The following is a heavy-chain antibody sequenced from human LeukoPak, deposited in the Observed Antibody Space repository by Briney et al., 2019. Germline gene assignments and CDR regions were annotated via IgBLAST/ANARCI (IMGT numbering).Heavy chain of an antibody. CDR2: IIPIYGTA. Sequence: SVKVSCKASGGTFSGYAISWVRQAPGQGLEWMGGIIPIYGTANYAQKFQGRVTITADESTSAAYMELSSLRSEDTAVYYCARWGSGNHLPYYYYMDVWGKGTTVTVSS. D-gene: IGHD3-16*01. CDR1: GGTFSGYA. J-gene: IGHJ6*03. V-gene: IGHV1-69*13. CDR3: ARWGSGNHLPYYYYMDV.